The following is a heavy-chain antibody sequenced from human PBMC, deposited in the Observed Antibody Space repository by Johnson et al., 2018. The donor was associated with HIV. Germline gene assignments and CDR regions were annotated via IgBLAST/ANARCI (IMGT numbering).Heavy chain of an antibody. CDR2: VPDDGDNK. D-gene: IGHD1-26*01. Sequence: QVRLVESGGGLVKPGGSLRLSCAASGFTFSNYAMHWVRQAPGKGLEWVAVVPDDGDNKYYADSVKGRFTISRDNSKNTLYLQMNSLRAEDTAVYYCARGGKWGIVGARGAFDIWGQGTMVTVSS. V-gene: IGHV3-30-3*01. J-gene: IGHJ3*02. CDR1: GFTFSNYA. CDR3: ARGGKWGIVGARGAFDI.